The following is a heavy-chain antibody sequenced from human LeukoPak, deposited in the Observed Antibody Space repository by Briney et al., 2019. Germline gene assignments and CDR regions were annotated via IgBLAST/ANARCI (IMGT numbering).Heavy chain of an antibody. V-gene: IGHV4-59*01. Sequence: SETLSLTCTASGGSISSYYWSWIRQPPGKGLEWIGYIYYSGSTNYNPSLKSRVTISVDTSKNQFSLKLSSVTAADTAVYYCARDLGSSWYGNNWFDPWGQGTLVTVSS. CDR1: GGSISSYY. CDR3: ARDLGSSWYGNNWFDP. J-gene: IGHJ5*02. D-gene: IGHD6-13*01. CDR2: IYYSGST.